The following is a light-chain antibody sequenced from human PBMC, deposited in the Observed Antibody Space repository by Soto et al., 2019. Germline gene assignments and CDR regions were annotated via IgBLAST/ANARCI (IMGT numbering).Light chain of an antibody. J-gene: IGKJ5*01. Sequence: DLQLTQSPSFLSASVGDRVTITCRASQDINTYLAWYQQKPGKAPKLLIFAASTLQNGVPSRFSGSGSGTEFTVTIPSLQPEDFANYYCQQRKSYPITFGQGTRLEIK. V-gene: IGKV1-9*01. CDR2: AAS. CDR1: QDINTY. CDR3: QQRKSYPIT.